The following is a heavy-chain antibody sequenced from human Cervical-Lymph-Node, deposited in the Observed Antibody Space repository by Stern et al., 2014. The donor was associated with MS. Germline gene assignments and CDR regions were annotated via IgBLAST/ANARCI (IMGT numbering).Heavy chain of an antibody. J-gene: IGHJ5*01. D-gene: IGHD3-10*01. CDR2: IITGNGDT. CDR1: GHTFA. V-gene: IGHV1-3*04. CDR3: TSLSGPLDS. Sequence: VQLVQSGAEVKKPGASVKVSCKASGHTFAVHWVRQAPGQRLEWMGMIITGNGDTNYSQKFQGRVTITRDTFASTAYMELRSLRSEDTAVYYCTSLSGPLDSWGQGTLVTVSS.